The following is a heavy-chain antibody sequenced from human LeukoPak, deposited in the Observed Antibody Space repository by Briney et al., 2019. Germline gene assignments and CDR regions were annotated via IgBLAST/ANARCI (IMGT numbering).Heavy chain of an antibody. CDR3: AKDQRD. J-gene: IGHJ4*02. CDR2: ISGSGGST. Sequence: PGGPLGLSCPPSGSTFAGYAMSGFRRAPGKGLEWVSAISGSGGSTYYADSVKGRFTISRDNSKNTLYLQMNSLRAEDTTVYYCAKDQRDWGRGTLVTVSS. CDR1: GSTFAGYA. V-gene: IGHV3-23*01.